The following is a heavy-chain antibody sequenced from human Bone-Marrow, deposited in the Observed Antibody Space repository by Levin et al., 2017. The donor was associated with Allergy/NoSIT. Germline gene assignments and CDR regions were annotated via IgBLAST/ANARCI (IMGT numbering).Heavy chain of an antibody. J-gene: IGHJ4*02. D-gene: IGHD4-17*01. V-gene: IGHV3-30-3*01. Sequence: HGESLKISCAASGFTFGSYAMHWVRQAPGKGLEWVALMLYDESNEYYADSVKGRFTISRDNLENTLYLQMNSLRTDDTAVYFCARGVNDGGDPEPSFDSWGQGTLVTVSS. CDR1: GFTFGSYA. CDR2: MLYDESNE. CDR3: ARGVNDGGDPEPSFDS.